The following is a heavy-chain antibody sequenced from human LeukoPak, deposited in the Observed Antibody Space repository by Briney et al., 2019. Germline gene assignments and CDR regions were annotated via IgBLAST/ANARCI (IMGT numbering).Heavy chain of an antibody. Sequence: GESLKISCKTSGYSFSIYWIGWVRQMPGQGLEWMGIIFPGDSDTRYSPSFQGQVTISADKSISTAYLQWNSLKASDTAMYYCSRWATADRGKKDAFDIWGQGTMVTVSS. CDR1: GYSFSIYW. V-gene: IGHV5-51*01. CDR2: IFPGDSDT. J-gene: IGHJ3*02. CDR3: SRWATADRGKKDAFDI. D-gene: IGHD2-21*02.